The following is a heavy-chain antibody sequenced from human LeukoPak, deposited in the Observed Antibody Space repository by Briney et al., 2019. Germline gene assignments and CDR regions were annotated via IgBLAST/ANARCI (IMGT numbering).Heavy chain of an antibody. Sequence: PSETLSLTCAVYIDSFSNYHWNWIRQTPAKGMEWIGEVNESGGTNISPSLRSRVILSVDTSKNQFSLKFYCARGQGATVPQVGKNWFDPWGKGTRVTVSS. V-gene: IGHV4-34*01. CDR2: VNESGGT. J-gene: IGHJ5*02. D-gene: IGHD1-26*01. CDR3: GKNWFDP. CDR1: IDSFSNYH.